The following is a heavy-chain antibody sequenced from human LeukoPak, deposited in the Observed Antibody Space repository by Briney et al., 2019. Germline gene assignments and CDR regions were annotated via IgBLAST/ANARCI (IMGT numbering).Heavy chain of an antibody. V-gene: IGHV4-4*08. Sequence: SETLSLTCTVSGGSISSFYWSWIRQPPGKGLEWIGYIYFSVGTNYNPPLKSRVTISIDTSKNQCSLNRRSVSAADTAVYNCTRDDVGIKTDWEDYYYRYVWGKGTPVTVSS. D-gene: IGHD3-9*01. J-gene: IGHJ6*03. CDR2: IYFSVGT. CDR1: GGSISSFY. CDR3: TRDDVGIKTDWEDYYYRYV.